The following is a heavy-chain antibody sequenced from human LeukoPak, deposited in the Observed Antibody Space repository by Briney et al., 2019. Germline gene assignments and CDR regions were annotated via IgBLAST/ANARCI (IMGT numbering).Heavy chain of an antibody. J-gene: IGHJ4*02. CDR3: ARVLGRQWLGNDY. V-gene: IGHV3-64*01. Sequence: GGSLRLSCAASGFTFSSYAMHWVRQAPGKGLEYVSAISSNGVSTYYANSVKGRFTISRDNSKNTLYLQMGSLRAEDMAVYYCARVLGRQWLGNDYWGQGTLVTVSS. CDR2: ISSNGVST. D-gene: IGHD6-19*01. CDR1: GFTFSSYA.